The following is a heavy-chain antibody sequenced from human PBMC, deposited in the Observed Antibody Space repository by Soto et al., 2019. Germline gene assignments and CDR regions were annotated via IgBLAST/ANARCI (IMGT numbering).Heavy chain of an antibody. CDR1: GGSFSGYY. Sequence: SETLSLTCAVYGGSFSGYYWSWIRQPPGKGLEWIGEINHSGSTNYNPSLKSRVTISVDTSKNQFSLKLSSVTAADTAVYYCARGKGSYGLYYFDYWGQGTLVTVSS. D-gene: IGHD5-18*01. J-gene: IGHJ4*02. CDR2: INHSGST. V-gene: IGHV4-34*01. CDR3: ARGKGSYGLYYFDY.